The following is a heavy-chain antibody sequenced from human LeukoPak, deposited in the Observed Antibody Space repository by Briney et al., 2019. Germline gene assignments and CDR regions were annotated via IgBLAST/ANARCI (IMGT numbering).Heavy chain of an antibody. D-gene: IGHD3-22*01. CDR3: TVVAHYYDTSGHGAFYS. J-gene: IGHJ3*02. CDR1: GFTSPTFA. Sequence: PSVQVSCNASGFTSPTFAISWVRPAPVQGLEWRGSHSAYTGDTNYTQKLQGRVTITTDTTTRTAHSVLRCPSSDDTAGLSFTVVAHYYDTSGHGAFYSWGQGTMVTVSS. V-gene: IGHV1-18*01. CDR2: HSAYTGDT.